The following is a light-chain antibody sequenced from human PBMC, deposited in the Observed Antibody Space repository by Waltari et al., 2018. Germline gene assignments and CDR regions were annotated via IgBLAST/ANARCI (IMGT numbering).Light chain of an antibody. CDR1: QGIRND. CDR2: AAS. Sequence: AIQMTQSPSSMYASVGDRVTITCRASQGIRNDLGWYQQKPGKAPKLLIYAASSLQSGVPSRFSGSGSGTDFTLTISSLQPEDFATYYCLQDYNYPWTFGQGTKVEIK. J-gene: IGKJ1*01. V-gene: IGKV1-6*01. CDR3: LQDYNYPWT.